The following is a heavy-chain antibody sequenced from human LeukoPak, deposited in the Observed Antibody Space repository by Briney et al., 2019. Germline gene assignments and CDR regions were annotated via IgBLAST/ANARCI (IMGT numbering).Heavy chain of an antibody. D-gene: IGHD5-18*01. J-gene: IGHJ4*02. Sequence: GASVKVSCKASGYTFTDYYIHWVRQAPGQAPGQGLEWMGWVNPNSGGSNYAQKFQGRVTMTRDTSISTAYMELSSLGSDDTAVYYCARGSGIQLWLFDYWGQGTLVTVSS. CDR3: ARGSGIQLWLFDY. CDR1: GYTFTDYY. CDR2: VNPNSGGS. V-gene: IGHV1-2*02.